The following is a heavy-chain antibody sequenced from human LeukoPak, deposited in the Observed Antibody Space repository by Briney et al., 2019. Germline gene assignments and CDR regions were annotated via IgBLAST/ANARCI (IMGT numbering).Heavy chain of an antibody. CDR3: ARDSYGSSGYYYVSDY. J-gene: IGHJ4*02. D-gene: IGHD3-22*01. Sequence: GGSLRLSCAASGFTFISYWMHWVRQAPGKGLVWVSRINSDGSTTSYAASVKGRFTISRDTAKNTLYLQMNSLRDEDTAVYYCARDSYGSSGYYYVSDYWGQGTLVTVSS. V-gene: IGHV3-74*01. CDR1: GFTFISYW. CDR2: INSDGSTT.